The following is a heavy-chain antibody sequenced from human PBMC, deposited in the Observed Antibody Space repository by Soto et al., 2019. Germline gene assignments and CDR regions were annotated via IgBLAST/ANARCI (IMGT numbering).Heavy chain of an antibody. CDR1: GYTFTSYA. CDR3: ARDKGGRSITIFGVVITNWFDP. V-gene: IGHV1-3*01. CDR2: INAGNGNT. J-gene: IGHJ5*02. Sequence: GASVKVSCKASGYTFTSYAMHWVRQAPGQRLEWMGWINAGNGNTKYSQKFQGRVTITRDTSASTAYMELSSLRSEGTAVYYCARDKGGRSITIFGVVITNWFDPWGQGTLVTVSS. D-gene: IGHD3-3*01.